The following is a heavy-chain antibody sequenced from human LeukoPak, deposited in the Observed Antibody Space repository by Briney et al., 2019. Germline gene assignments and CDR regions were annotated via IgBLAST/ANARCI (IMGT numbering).Heavy chain of an antibody. J-gene: IGHJ4*02. V-gene: IGHV4-39*07. Sequence: SETLSLTCTVSGGSISSSSYYWGWIRQPPGKGLEWIGSIYYSGSTYYNPSLKSRVTISVDTSKNQFSLKLSSVTAADTAVYYCARDARDFWSGYYFDYWGQGTLVTVSS. CDR1: GGSISSSSYY. D-gene: IGHD3-3*01. CDR3: ARDARDFWSGYYFDY. CDR2: IYYSGST.